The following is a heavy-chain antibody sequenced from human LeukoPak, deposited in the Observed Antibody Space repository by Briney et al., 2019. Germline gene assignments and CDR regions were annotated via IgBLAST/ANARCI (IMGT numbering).Heavy chain of an antibody. Sequence: QPGGSLRLSCAASGFTFSNYGMHWVRQAPGKGLDWVSFIRYDGSNKYYADSVKGRFTISRDNSKNTVYLQMDSLKPEDTAVYYCARGDAGPLDYWGQGTLVTVSS. CDR2: IRYDGSNK. CDR3: ARGDAGPLDY. V-gene: IGHV3-30*02. J-gene: IGHJ4*02. CDR1: GFTFSNYG. D-gene: IGHD2-21*01.